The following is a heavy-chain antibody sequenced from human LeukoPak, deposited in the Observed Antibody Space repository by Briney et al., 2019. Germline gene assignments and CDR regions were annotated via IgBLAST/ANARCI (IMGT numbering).Heavy chain of an antibody. D-gene: IGHD2-2*02. V-gene: IGHV4-38-2*01. CDR2: IYHSGST. CDR3: ARQGYCSSTSCYKGGGSYFDY. Sequence: PSETLSLTCAVSGYSISSGYYWGWIRQPPGKGLEWIGSIYHSGSTYYNPSLKSRVTISADTSKNHFSLKLSSVTAADTAVYYCARQGYCSSTSCYKGGGSYFDYWGQGTLVTVSS. CDR1: GYSISSGYY. J-gene: IGHJ4*02.